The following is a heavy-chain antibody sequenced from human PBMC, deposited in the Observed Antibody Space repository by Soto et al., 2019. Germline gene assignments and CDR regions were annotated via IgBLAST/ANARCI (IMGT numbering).Heavy chain of an antibody. CDR3: ARHGGSRRYQSLPAASIDY. D-gene: IGHD2-2*01. CDR1: GGSISSSSYY. V-gene: IGHV4-39*01. J-gene: IGHJ4*02. CDR2: IYYSGST. Sequence: SETLSLTCTVSGGSISSSSYYWGWIRQPPGKGLEWIGSIYYSGSTYYNPSLKSRVTISVDTSKNQFSLKLSSVTAADTAVYYCARHGGSRRYQSLPAASIDYWGQGTLVTVSS.